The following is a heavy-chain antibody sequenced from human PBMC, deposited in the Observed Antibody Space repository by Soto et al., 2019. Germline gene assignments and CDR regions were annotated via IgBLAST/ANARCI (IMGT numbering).Heavy chain of an antibody. CDR1: GFTFSNYW. D-gene: IGHD2-2*01. CDR3: AKMPVAYYYGMDV. Sequence: PGGSLRLSCAASGFTFSNYWMHWVRQAPGKGLVWVSRITSDGGSTIYADFVKGRFTISRDNAKNTLYLQMNSLRAEDTAVYYCAKMPVAYYYGMDVWSQGTSDTVSS. CDR2: ITSDGGST. J-gene: IGHJ6*02. V-gene: IGHV3-74*01.